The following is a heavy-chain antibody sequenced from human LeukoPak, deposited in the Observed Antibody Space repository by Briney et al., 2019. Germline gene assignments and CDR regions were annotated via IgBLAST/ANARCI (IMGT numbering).Heavy chain of an antibody. CDR3: ALYFDTYYFDY. CDR1: GYTFTSYW. J-gene: IGHJ4*02. V-gene: IGHV5-51*01. Sequence: GESLKISCKGSGYTFTSYWIGWVRHMPGKGLEWMGIIYPGDSDTRYRPSFQGQVTISADKSISTAYLQWSSLKASDTAMYYCALYFDTYYFDYWGQGTLVTVSS. CDR2: IYPGDSDT. D-gene: IGHD2-2*02.